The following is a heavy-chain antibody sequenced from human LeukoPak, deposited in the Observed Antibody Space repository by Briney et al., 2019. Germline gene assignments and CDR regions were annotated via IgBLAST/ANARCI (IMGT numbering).Heavy chain of an antibody. CDR2: MNPNSGNT. CDR3: ARVGVFVGFGEFISNWFDP. V-gene: IGHV1-8*01. Sequence: GASVKVSCKASGYTFTSYDINWVRQATGQGLEWMGWMNPNSGNTGYAQKFQGRVTMTRNTSISTAYMELSSLRSEDTAVYYCARVGVFVGFGEFISNWFDPWGQGTLVTVSS. D-gene: IGHD3-10*01. J-gene: IGHJ5*02. CDR1: GYTFTSYD.